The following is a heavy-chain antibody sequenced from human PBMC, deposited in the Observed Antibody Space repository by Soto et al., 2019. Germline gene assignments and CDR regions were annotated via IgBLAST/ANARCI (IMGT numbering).Heavy chain of an antibody. J-gene: IGHJ4*02. CDR3: ARRYGASFDY. CDR2: IYYSGST. V-gene: IGHV4-39*07. CDR1: GGSISSSSYY. D-gene: IGHD4-17*01. Sequence: ETLSLTCTVSGGSISSSSYYWGWIRQPPGKGLEWIGSIYYSGSTNYNPSLKSRVTISVDTSKNQFSLKLSSVTAADTAVYYCARRYGASFDYWGQGTLVTVSS.